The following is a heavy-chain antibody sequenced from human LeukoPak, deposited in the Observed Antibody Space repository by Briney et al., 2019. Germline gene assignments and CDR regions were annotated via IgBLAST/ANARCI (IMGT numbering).Heavy chain of an antibody. CDR2: IYHSGST. D-gene: IGHD5-12*01. V-gene: IGHV4-39*07. Sequence: SETLSLTCTASGGSISSSSYYWGWIRQPPGKGLEWTGSIYHSGSTYYNPSLKSRVTISVDTSKNQFSLKLSSVTAADTAMYYCARVSGYDWESFYDYWGQGSLVTVSS. CDR1: GGSISSSSYY. CDR3: ARVSGYDWESFYDY. J-gene: IGHJ4*02.